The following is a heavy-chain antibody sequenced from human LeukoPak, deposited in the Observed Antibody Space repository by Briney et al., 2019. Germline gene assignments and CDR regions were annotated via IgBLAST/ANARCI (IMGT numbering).Heavy chain of an antibody. V-gene: IGHV3-9*01. CDR1: GFTFDDYA. CDR2: ISWNSGSI. D-gene: IGHD3-22*01. Sequence: SLRLSCAASGFTFDDYAMHWVRQAPGKGLEWVSGISWNSGSIGYADSVKGRFTISRDNAKNSLYLQMNSLRAEDTALYYCARSLASDSSGYLFDYWGQGTLVTVSS. J-gene: IGHJ4*02. CDR3: ARSLASDSSGYLFDY.